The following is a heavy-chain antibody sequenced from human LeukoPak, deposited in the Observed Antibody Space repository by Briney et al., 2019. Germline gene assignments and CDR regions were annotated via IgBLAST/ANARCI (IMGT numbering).Heavy chain of an antibody. D-gene: IGHD6-19*01. CDR3: AKVGKSTGWYYGFFDF. V-gene: IGHV3-23*01. CDR1: EFTFSNYW. CDR2: ISGNVGST. J-gene: IGHJ4*02. Sequence: GGSLRLSCAASEFTFSNYWMSWVRQAPGKGLEWISTISGNVGSTYYADSVKGRFTISRDNSKNMLQLQLNSLSPDDTAVYYCAKVGKSTGWYYGFFDFWGQGVLVTVSS.